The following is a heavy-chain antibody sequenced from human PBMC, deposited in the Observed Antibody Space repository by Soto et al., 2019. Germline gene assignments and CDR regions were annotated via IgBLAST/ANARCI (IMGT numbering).Heavy chain of an antibody. V-gene: IGHV4-59*08. CDR3: ARRLRSGYDYVVDYFDY. Sequence: SETLSLTCTVSGGSISSYYWSWIRQPPGKGLEWIGYIYYSGSTNYNPSLKSRVTISVDTPKNQFSLKLSSLTAADTAVYYFARRLRSGYDYVVDYFDYWGQGTLVTVSS. J-gene: IGHJ4*02. CDR2: IYYSGST. CDR1: GGSISSYY. D-gene: IGHD5-12*01.